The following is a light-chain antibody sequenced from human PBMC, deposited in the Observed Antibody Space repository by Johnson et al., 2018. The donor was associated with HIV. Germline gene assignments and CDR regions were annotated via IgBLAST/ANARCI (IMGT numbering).Light chain of an antibody. Sequence: QPVLTQPPSVSAAPGQKVTISCSGSSSNVGNNYVSWYQQVPGTAPKLLIYDNNKRPSGIPDRFSGSKSGTSATLGITRLQTGDEADYYCGSLDSSLNSYVFGTGTKVPVL. CDR1: SSNVGNNY. CDR3: GSLDSSLNSYV. CDR2: DNN. J-gene: IGLJ1*01. V-gene: IGLV1-51*01.